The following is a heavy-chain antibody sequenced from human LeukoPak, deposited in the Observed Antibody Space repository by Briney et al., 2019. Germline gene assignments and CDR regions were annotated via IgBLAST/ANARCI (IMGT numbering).Heavy chain of an antibody. CDR3: ARSGFDY. D-gene: IGHD1-1*01. CDR1: GFSFSTYA. CDR2: VNGNGGST. Sequence: GGSLRLSCAASGFSFSTYAMSWVRQAPGKGLEWVSGVNGNGGSTSYADSVKGRFTISRDNAKNSLYLQMNSLRAEDTAVYYCARSGFDYWGQGTLVTVSS. V-gene: IGHV3-23*01. J-gene: IGHJ4*02.